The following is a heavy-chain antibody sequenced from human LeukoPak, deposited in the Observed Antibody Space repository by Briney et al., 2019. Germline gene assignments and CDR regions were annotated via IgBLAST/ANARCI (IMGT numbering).Heavy chain of an antibody. CDR3: ARLGSSSWSYYFDY. V-gene: IGHV5-51*01. J-gene: IGHJ4*02. CDR1: GYSFTTYW. Sequence: GESLKISCKGSGYSFTTYWIGWVRQMPGKGLEWIGIIYPSDSDTRYSPSFQGQVTISADKSISTAYLQWSSLKASDTAMYYCARLGSSSWSYYFDYWGQGTLVTVSS. D-gene: IGHD6-13*01. CDR2: IYPSDSDT.